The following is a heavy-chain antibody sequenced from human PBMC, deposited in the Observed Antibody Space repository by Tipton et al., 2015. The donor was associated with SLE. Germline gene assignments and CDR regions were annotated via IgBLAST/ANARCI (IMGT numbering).Heavy chain of an antibody. D-gene: IGHD3-3*01. V-gene: IGHV4-34*01. CDR2: IKHSGST. CDR3: AQGGGGIMWYDSGFDY. Sequence: TLSLTCAVSGGSFVGYYWNWIRQPPGKGLEWIGEIKHSGSTNYNPSLKSRVTISVDTSKNQFSLKLSSVTAADTAVYYCAQGGGGIMWYDSGFDYWGQGILVTVSS. CDR1: GGSFVGYY. J-gene: IGHJ4*02.